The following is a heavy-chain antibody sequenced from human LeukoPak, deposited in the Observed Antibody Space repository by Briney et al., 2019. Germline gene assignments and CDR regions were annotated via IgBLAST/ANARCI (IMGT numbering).Heavy chain of an antibody. CDR2: IQQDGSEK. CDR3: ARARGYSGYVDYFDY. J-gene: IGHJ4*02. CDR1: GFTFSSYW. D-gene: IGHD5-12*01. Sequence: GGSLRLSCAASGFTFSSYWMIWVRQAPGKGLEWVANIQQDGSEKYYVDSVKGRFTISRDNAKNSLYLQMNSLRAEDTAVYYCARARGYSGYVDYFDYWGQGTLVTVSS. V-gene: IGHV3-7*05.